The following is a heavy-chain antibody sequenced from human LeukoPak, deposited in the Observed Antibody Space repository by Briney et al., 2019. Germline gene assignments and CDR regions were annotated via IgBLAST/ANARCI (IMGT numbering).Heavy chain of an antibody. CDR3: ARGGGIYYDSSGYPSWNY. J-gene: IGHJ4*02. Sequence: SETLSLTCTVSGGSISSGDYYWSWIRQPPGKGLEWIGYIYYSGSTYYNPSLKSRVTISVDTSKNQFSLTLSSVTAADTAVYYCARGGGIYYDSSGYPSWNYWGQGTLVTVSS. CDR2: IYYSGST. CDR1: GGSISSGDYY. D-gene: IGHD3-22*01. V-gene: IGHV4-30-4*01.